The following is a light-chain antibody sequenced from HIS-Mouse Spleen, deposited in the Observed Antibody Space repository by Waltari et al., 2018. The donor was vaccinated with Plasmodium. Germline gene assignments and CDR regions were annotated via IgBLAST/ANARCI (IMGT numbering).Light chain of an antibody. Sequence: AIQLTQSPSSLSASVGDRVTITCRASQGISSALAWYQQIPGKAAKLLIYDASSLDSGTPSRFSGSGSVTVFTLLISCLPTEYFATYYCLQFKSYPPSTLCEGTRL. CDR1: QGISSA. J-gene: IGKJ5*01. CDR3: LQFKSYPPST. CDR2: DAS. V-gene: IGKV1-13*02.